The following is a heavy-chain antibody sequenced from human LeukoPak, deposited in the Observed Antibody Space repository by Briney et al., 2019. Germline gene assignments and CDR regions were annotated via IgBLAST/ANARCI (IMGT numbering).Heavy chain of an antibody. J-gene: IGHJ5*02. CDR2: IKNKPDGGTT. CDR3: TTVGVATSGFFGP. Sequence: GGSLRLSCAASGFTFSNAWMTWVRQAPGKGLEWVGRIKNKPDGGTTDYAAPVKGRFTISRDDSINTLYLQTNSLKTEDTAFYYCTTVGVATSGFFGPWGQGTLVTVSS. CDR1: GFTFSNAW. D-gene: IGHD5-12*01. V-gene: IGHV3-15*05.